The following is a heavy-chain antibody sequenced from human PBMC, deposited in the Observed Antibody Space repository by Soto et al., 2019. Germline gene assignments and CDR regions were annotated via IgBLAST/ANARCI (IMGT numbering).Heavy chain of an antibody. Sequence: EVQLVDSGGGLVQPGGSLRLSCAASGFTFSSYTMNWVRQAPGKGLEWISYISSSSRTIYYADSVKGRFTISRDNAQNSPYPQTTTLRDEDTAVYYCARVPSRALDYWDQGTLVTVSS. D-gene: IGHD2-2*01. CDR3: ARVPSRALDY. J-gene: IGHJ4*02. V-gene: IGHV3-48*02. CDR1: GFTFSSYT. CDR2: ISSSSRTI.